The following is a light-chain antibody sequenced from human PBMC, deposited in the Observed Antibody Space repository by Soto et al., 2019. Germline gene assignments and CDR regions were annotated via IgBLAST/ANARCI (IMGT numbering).Light chain of an antibody. CDR2: GAS. V-gene: IGKV3-20*01. J-gene: IGKJ3*01. CDR1: QSVSSSY. CDR3: QQYGSSPQT. Sequence: EIVLTQSPGTLSLSPGERATLSCRASQSVSSSYLAWYQQKPDQAPRLLIYGASSRATGIPDRFSGSGSGTDFTLTISRLEPEEFAVYYCQQYGSSPQTFGPGTKVDIK.